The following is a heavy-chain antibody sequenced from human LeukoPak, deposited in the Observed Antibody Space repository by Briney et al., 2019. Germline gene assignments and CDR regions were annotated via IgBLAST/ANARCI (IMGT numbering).Heavy chain of an antibody. CDR1: GFTFSSYS. V-gene: IGHV3-21*01. Sequence: GGSLRLSCAASGFTFSSYSMNWVRQAPGKGLEWVSSISSSSSYIYYADSVKGRFTISRDNAKNSLYLQMNSLRAEDTAVYYCASDFPAGEQPLDYWGQGTLVTVSS. CDR2: ISSSSSYI. J-gene: IGHJ4*02. CDR3: ASDFPAGEQPLDY. D-gene: IGHD1/OR15-1a*01.